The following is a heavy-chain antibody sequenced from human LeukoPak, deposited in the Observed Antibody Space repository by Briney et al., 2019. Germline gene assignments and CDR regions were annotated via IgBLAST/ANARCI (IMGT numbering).Heavy chain of an antibody. D-gene: IGHD3-22*01. CDR1: GFTFSSYS. CDR2: ISSSSSYI. J-gene: IGHJ4*02. Sequence: GGSLRLSCAASGFTFSSYSMNWVRQAPGKGLEWVSCISSSSSYIYYADSVKGRFTISRDNAKNSLYLQMNSLRAEDTAVYYCAAYYYDSSGYYPYFDYWGQGTLVTVSS. CDR3: AAYYYDSSGYYPYFDY. V-gene: IGHV3-21*01.